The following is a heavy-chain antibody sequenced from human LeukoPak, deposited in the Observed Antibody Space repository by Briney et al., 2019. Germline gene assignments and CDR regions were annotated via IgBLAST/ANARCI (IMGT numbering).Heavy chain of an antibody. CDR2: IIPVFGTA. J-gene: IGHJ5*02. CDR1: EGTFSSYA. V-gene: IGHV1-69*13. D-gene: IGHD3-22*01. CDR3: ARGHDSSGYYLSNWFDP. Sequence: EASVKVSCKASEGTFSSYAISWVRQAPGQGLEWMGGIIPVFGTANYAQKFQGRVTITADESTSTAYMELSSLRSEDTAVYYCARGHDSSGYYLSNWFDPWGQGTLVTVSS.